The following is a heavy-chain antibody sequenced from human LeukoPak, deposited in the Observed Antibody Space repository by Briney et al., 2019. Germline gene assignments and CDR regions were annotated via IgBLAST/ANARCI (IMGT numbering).Heavy chain of an antibody. V-gene: IGHV1-2*06. CDR3: ARGVAMANTGYYFDY. J-gene: IGHJ4*02. Sequence: GALVKVSCKASGYTFTGYYFHWVRQAPGQGLEWMGRINSNSGGTNYVQKFQGRVTMTRDTSISTAYMELRGLRSDDTAVYYCARGVAMANTGYYFDYWGQGTLVTVSS. CDR1: GYTFTGYY. D-gene: IGHD6-19*01. CDR2: INSNSGGT.